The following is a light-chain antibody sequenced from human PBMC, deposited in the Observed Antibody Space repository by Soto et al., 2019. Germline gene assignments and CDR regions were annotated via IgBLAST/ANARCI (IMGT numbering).Light chain of an antibody. J-gene: IGKJ1*01. V-gene: IGKV3-11*01. CDR3: QQRSNWPRT. CDR1: QNISSY. CDR2: DVS. Sequence: TQSPATLSVSRWDIATLPWRASQNISSYLIWYQQKPGQAPRLLMYDVSNRATGIPARFSGSGSGTDFTLTISSLEPEDLAVYYCQQRSNWPRTFGQGTKVDIK.